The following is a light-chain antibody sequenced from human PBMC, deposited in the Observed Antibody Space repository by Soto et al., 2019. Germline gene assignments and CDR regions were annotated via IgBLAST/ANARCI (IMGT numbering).Light chain of an antibody. CDR1: QSVSSH. CDR2: DAS. V-gene: IGKV3-11*01. J-gene: IGKJ5*01. CDR3: QQGGNWPLT. Sequence: EMVVTQSPATLSLSPGEIATVSCRASQSVSSHLAWYQRKRGQAPRLLIYDASSRASGIPARFSGSGSGTDFTLTISSLEPEDFAVYYCQQGGNWPLTFGQGTRLEIK.